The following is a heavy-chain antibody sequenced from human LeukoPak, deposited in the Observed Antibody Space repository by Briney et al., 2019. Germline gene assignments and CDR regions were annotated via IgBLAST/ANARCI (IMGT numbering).Heavy chain of an antibody. CDR2: ISYDGSNK. V-gene: IGHV3-30*04. D-gene: IGHD2-2*01. Sequence: GGTLRLPCAASGFTLSSYSMLGVRQAPGKGREGVAGISYDGSNKYYADAVKGRFTISRDKSKNTLYLQMNGLRAEDTAVYYCARDRGYCSSTSCPLDYWGQGTLVTVSS. CDR3: ARDRGYCSSTSCPLDY. CDR1: GFTLSSYS. J-gene: IGHJ4*02.